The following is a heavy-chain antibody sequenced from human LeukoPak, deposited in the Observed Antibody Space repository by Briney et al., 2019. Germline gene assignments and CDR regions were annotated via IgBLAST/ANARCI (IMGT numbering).Heavy chain of an antibody. Sequence: GGSLRLSCAASGFTFSSYAMSWVRQAPGKGLEWVSAISGSGGSTYYADSVKGRFTISRDNSKNPLYLQMNSLRAEDTAVYYCAKDRIAMVTNWFDHWGQGTLVTVSS. CDR1: GFTFSSYA. CDR3: AKDRIAMVTNWFDH. D-gene: IGHD5-18*01. J-gene: IGHJ5*02. V-gene: IGHV3-23*01. CDR2: ISGSGGST.